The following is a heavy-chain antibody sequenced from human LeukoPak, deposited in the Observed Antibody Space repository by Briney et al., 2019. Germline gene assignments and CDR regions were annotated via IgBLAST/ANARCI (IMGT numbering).Heavy chain of an antibody. CDR3: ARVGYSSSWSEYYYYYYMDV. V-gene: IGHV3-7*03. CDR1: GFTFSNYW. D-gene: IGHD6-13*01. J-gene: IGHJ6*03. CDR2: IKEDGSEK. Sequence: GGSLRLSCAASGFTFSNYWMSWVRQAPGKGLEWVANIKEDGSEKYYVDSVKGRFTISRDNAKNSLYLQMNSLRAEDTALYYCARVGYSSSWSEYYYYYYMDVWGKGTTVTVSS.